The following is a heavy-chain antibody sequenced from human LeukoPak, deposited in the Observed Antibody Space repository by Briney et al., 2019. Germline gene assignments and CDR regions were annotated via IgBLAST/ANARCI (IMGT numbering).Heavy chain of an antibody. CDR2: ISWDGGST. D-gene: IGHD2-2*02. V-gene: IGHV3-43*01. Sequence: GGSLRLSCAASGFTFDDYTMHWVRQAPGKGLEWVSLISWDGGSTYYADSVKGRFTISRDNSKNSLYLQMNRLRTEDTALYYCAKDISRGRYCSSTSCYTGGFDFDYWGQGTLVTVSS. J-gene: IGHJ4*02. CDR1: GFTFDDYT. CDR3: AKDISRGRYCSSTSCYTGGFDFDY.